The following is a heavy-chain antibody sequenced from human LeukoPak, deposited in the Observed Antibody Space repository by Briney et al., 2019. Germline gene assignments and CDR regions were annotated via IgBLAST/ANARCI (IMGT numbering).Heavy chain of an antibody. D-gene: IGHD2-2*03. CDR1: GWSSSGYY. CDR2: INYSGSI. CDR3: AKYRYGYLGMDS. J-gene: IGHJ4*02. Sequence: SETLSLTCRVHGWSSSGYYWSWIRQPPGRGLKWIGEINYSGSINYSPSLKGRVFISLDTSKNLFSMKLNSVTVADTAVYYCAKYRYGYLGMDSWGQGNQVTVSS. V-gene: IGHV4-34*01.